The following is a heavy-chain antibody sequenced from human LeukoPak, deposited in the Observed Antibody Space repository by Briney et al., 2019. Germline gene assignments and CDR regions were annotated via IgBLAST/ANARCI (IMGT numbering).Heavy chain of an antibody. Sequence: GGSLRLSCAASGFTFSSYAMSWVRQAPGKGLEWVSAISGSGGSTYYADSVKGRVTISRDNSKNTLYLQMNRLRAEDTAVYYCAKERVGRSYDSSGYFVYWGRGTLVTVSS. V-gene: IGHV3-23*01. D-gene: IGHD3-22*01. CDR3: AKERVGRSYDSSGYFVY. CDR2: ISGSGGST. CDR1: GFTFSSYA. J-gene: IGHJ4*02.